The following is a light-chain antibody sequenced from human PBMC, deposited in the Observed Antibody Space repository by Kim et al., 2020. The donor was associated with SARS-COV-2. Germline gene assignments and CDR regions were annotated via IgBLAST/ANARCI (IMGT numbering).Light chain of an antibody. J-gene: IGLJ2*01. Sequence: VALGQTSRITCQGDSLRRYYATGYQQKPGQAPILVIYGKNNRPSGIPDRFSGSSSGNTASLTFTGTQAGDEADYYCNSRDSNDNVVFGGGTQLTVL. CDR2: GKN. CDR1: SLRRYY. CDR3: NSRDSNDNVV. V-gene: IGLV3-19*01.